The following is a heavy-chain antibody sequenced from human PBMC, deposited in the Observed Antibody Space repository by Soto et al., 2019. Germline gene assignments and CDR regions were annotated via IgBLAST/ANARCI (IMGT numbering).Heavy chain of an antibody. J-gene: IGHJ1*01. Sequence: QVQLVESGGGVVQPGRSLRLSCAASGFTFSSYAMHWVRQAPGKGLEWVAVISYDGSNKYYADSVKGRFTISRDNSKNTLYLQMNSLRAEDTAVYYCARGMEQWLVRIYFQHWGQGTLVTVSS. V-gene: IGHV3-30-3*01. CDR1: GFTFSSYA. CDR3: ARGMEQWLVRIYFQH. D-gene: IGHD6-19*01. CDR2: ISYDGSNK.